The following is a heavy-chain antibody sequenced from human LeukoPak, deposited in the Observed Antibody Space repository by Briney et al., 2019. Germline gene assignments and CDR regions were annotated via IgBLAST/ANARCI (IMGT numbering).Heavy chain of an antibody. J-gene: IGHJ4*02. V-gene: IGHV3-66*01. D-gene: IGHD6-19*01. CDR3: AKDHSSGWPYCFPY. CDR1: GFTFSRYS. Sequence: PGGSLRLSCAASGFTFSRYSMNWVRQAPGKGLEWVSVIYSGGSTYYADSVKGRFTISRDNSKNTLFLQMNSLRAEDTAVYYCAKDHSSGWPYCFPYWGQGTLVTVSS. CDR2: IYSGGST.